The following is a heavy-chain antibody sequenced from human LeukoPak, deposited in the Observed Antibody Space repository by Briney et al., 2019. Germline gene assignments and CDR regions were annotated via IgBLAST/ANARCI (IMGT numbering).Heavy chain of an antibody. Sequence: GGSLRLSCAASGFTFSSYAMSWVRQAPGKGLEWVSSISDNGGSTYYADSVKGRFTISRDNSKNTLYLQMNSLRAEDTALYYCAKDGGGTIFGMVIILHYMDVWGKGTTVTVSS. J-gene: IGHJ6*03. V-gene: IGHV3-23*01. D-gene: IGHD3-3*01. CDR3: AKDGGGTIFGMVIILHYMDV. CDR2: ISDNGGST. CDR1: GFTFSSYA.